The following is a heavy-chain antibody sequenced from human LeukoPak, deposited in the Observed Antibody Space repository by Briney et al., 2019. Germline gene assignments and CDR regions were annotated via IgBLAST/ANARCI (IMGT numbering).Heavy chain of an antibody. V-gene: IGHV3-23*01. D-gene: IGHD6-19*01. CDR3: ARDHAIAVAGTRGFDY. CDR1: GFTFSSHG. Sequence: PGGSLRLSCAASGFTFSSHGINWVRQAPGKGLEWVSGISPSGDITYYTDSVQGRFTISRDNSKNMMYVQMNSLRAEDTAVYYCARDHAIAVAGTRGFDYWGQGTLVTVSS. J-gene: IGHJ4*02. CDR2: ISPSGDIT.